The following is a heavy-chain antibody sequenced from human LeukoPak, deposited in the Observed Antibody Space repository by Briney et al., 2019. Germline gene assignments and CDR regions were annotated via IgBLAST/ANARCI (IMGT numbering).Heavy chain of an antibody. J-gene: IGHJ4*02. CDR1: GFTFSTYT. D-gene: IGHD2-2*01. V-gene: IGHV3-30*14. CDR2: ISHDGNTK. CDR3: ARSLPATREPQAIDY. Sequence: GGSLRLSCTASGFTFSTYTMHWVRQAPGKGLEWVTVISHDGNTKHYADSVKGRFTISRDNSKNSLYLQMNSLRAEDTAFYSCARSLPATREPQAIDYWGQGTPVTVSS.